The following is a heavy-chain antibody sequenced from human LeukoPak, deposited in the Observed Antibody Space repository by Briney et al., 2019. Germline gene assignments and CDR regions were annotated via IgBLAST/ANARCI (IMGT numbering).Heavy chain of an antibody. CDR1: GFTVSSNY. Sequence: GGSLRLSCAASGFTVSSNYMSWVRQAPGKGLEWVSVIYSGGSTYYADSVKGRFTISRDNSKNPLYLQMNSLRAEDTAVYYCAREYCSGGSCYWFDPWGQGTLVTVSS. D-gene: IGHD2-15*01. CDR3: AREYCSGGSCYWFDP. CDR2: IYSGGST. V-gene: IGHV3-66*01. J-gene: IGHJ5*02.